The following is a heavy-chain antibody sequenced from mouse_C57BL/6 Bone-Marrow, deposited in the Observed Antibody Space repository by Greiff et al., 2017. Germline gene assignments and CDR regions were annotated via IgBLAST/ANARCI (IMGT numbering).Heavy chain of an antibody. Sequence: EVKLVESGGGLVKPGGSLKLSCAASGFTFSSYAMSWVRQTPEKRLEWVATISDGGSYTYYPDNVKGRFTISRDNAKNNLYLQMSHLKSEDTAMYYCARDGGFAYWGQGTRVTVSA. V-gene: IGHV5-4*01. CDR1: GFTFSSYA. J-gene: IGHJ3*01. CDR3: ARDGGFAY. CDR2: ISDGGSYT.